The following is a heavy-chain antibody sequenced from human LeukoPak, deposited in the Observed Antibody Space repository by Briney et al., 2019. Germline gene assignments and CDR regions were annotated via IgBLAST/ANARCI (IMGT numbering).Heavy chain of an antibody. J-gene: IGHJ5*02. CDR3: ARPAVPAAITEVDWFDP. Sequence: ASVKVSCKASGYTFTTYYMHWVRQAPGQGPEWMGIINPSGNSTSYAQKFQGRVTMTRDTSTSTVYMELSSLRSEDTAVYYCARPAVPAAITEVDWFDPWGQGTLVTVSS. CDR2: INPSGNST. V-gene: IGHV1-46*01. D-gene: IGHD2-2*02. CDR1: GYTFTTYY.